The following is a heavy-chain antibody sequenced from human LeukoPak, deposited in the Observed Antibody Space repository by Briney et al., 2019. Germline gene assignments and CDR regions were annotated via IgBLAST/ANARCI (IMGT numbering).Heavy chain of an antibody. V-gene: IGHV4-39*01. J-gene: IGHJ4*02. CDR1: GGSISSRTYY. CDR3: VTFIAVAGYVDY. CDR2: MYYSGNT. D-gene: IGHD6-19*01. Sequence: PSEPLSLTCTVSGGSISSRTYYWGWIRQPPGKGLEWIASMYYSGNTYYNPSLKSRVTISVDTSKNQFSLKLSSVTAADTAVYYCVTFIAVAGYVDYWGQGTLVTVSS.